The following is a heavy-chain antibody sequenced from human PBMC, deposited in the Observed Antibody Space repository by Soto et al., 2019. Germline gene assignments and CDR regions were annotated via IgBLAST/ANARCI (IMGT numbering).Heavy chain of an antibody. CDR1: GFTFNIYG. J-gene: IGHJ4*02. CDR3: AKDQASGQGSFDS. CDR2: ISYDGSNQ. Sequence: VKLVESGGGVVQPGGSLRLSCAASGFTFNIYGMHWVRQAPDKGLEWVALISYDGSNQYYADSVKGRFTISRDNSKNTLFLHMNSLRADDTAVYYCAKDQASGQGSFDSWGQGTLVTVSS. V-gene: IGHV3-30*18.